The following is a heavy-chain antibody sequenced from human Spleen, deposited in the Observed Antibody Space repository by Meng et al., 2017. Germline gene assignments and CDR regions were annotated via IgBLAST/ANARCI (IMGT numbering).Heavy chain of an antibody. CDR2: INHSGST. J-gene: IGHJ3*02. Sequence: SQTRSLTGAVYGGSFSGYYWSWIRQPPGKGLEWIGEINHSGSTNYNPSLKSRVTISVDTSKNQFSLKLSSVTAADTAVYYCARVGGEMATIPDAFDIWGQGTMVTVSS. D-gene: IGHD5-24*01. CDR3: ARVGGEMATIPDAFDI. V-gene: IGHV4-34*01. CDR1: GGSFSGYY.